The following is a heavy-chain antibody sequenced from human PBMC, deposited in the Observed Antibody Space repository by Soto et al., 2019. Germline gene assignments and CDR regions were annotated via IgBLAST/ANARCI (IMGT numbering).Heavy chain of an antibody. CDR2: ISYDGSNK. CDR3: AKDLTVVVTPFYYYGMEV. Sequence: PGWSLRLSCAASGFTFSSYGMHLVRQAPGKGLEWVAFISYDGSNKYYADSVKGRFTISRDNSKNTLYLQMNSLRAEDTAVYYCAKDLTVVVTPFYYYGMEVWGEGTKVTVSS. J-gene: IGHJ6*02. D-gene: IGHD3-22*01. V-gene: IGHV3-30*18. CDR1: GFTFSSYG.